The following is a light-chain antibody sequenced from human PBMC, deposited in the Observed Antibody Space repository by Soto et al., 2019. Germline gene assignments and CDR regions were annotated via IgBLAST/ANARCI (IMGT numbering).Light chain of an antibody. CDR1: HSISSW. CDR3: QQYDNDSWT. V-gene: IGKV1-5*03. J-gene: IGKJ1*01. CDR2: KAS. Sequence: DIQMTQSPSTLSASVGDRVIITCRASHSISSWLAWYQQKPGKAPNLLIYKASTLKSGVPSRFSGSGSGTEFTLTISSLQPDDFATYSCQQYDNDSWTFGQGTKVEIK.